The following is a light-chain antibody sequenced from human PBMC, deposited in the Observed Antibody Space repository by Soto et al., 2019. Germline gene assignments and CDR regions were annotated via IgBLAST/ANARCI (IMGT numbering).Light chain of an antibody. Sequence: QSALTQPASVSGSPGQSITISCTGTSSDVGGYNYVSWYQQYPGKAPKLMIYEVTNRPSGVSNRFSGSKSGNTASLTISGLQAEDEADYYCSSYTSSSTSYVFGTGTKLTVL. CDR3: SSYTSSSTSYV. CDR2: EVT. V-gene: IGLV2-14*01. J-gene: IGLJ1*01. CDR1: SSDVGGYNY.